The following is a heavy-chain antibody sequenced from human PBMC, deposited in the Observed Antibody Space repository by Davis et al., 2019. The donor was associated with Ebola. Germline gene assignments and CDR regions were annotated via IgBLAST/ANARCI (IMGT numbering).Heavy chain of an antibody. CDR1: GGTFSSYA. D-gene: IGHD6-6*01. V-gene: IGHV1-69*10. J-gene: IGHJ2*01. CDR3: ASGLVRGESYWYFDL. Sequence: SVKVSCKASGGTFSSYAMSWVRQAPGQGLEWMGGIIPILGIANYAQKFQGRVTITADESTSTAYMELSSLRSEDTAVYYCASGLVRGESYWYFDLWGRGTLVTVSS. CDR2: IIPILGIA.